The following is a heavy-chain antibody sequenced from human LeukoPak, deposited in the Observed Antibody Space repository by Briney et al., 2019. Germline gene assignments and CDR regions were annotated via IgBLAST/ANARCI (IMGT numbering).Heavy chain of an antibody. J-gene: IGHJ5*02. D-gene: IGHD3-9*01. CDR2: IYSGGST. Sequence: PGGSLRLSCAASGFTVSGNYMNWVRQAPGKGLEWVSVIYSGGSTYYADSVKGRFTISRDNSKNTLYLQMNSLRAEDTAVYYCARDRPDILTGFDPWGQGTLVTVSS. CDR1: GFTVSGNY. V-gene: IGHV3-53*01. CDR3: ARDRPDILTGFDP.